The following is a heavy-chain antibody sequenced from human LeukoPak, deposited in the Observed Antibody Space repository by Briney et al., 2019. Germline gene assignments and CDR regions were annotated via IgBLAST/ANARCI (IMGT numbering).Heavy chain of an antibody. D-gene: IGHD3-22*01. CDR1: GGTFSSYA. CDR3: AREGYYDSRGYYSSWFDP. V-gene: IGHV1-69*05. CDR2: IIPIFGTA. Sequence: EASVKVSCKASGGTFSSYAISWVRQAPGQGLEWMGGIIPIFGTANYAQKFQGRVTITTDESTSTAYMELSSLRSEDTAVYYCAREGYYDSRGYYSSWFDPWGQGTLVTVSS. J-gene: IGHJ5*02.